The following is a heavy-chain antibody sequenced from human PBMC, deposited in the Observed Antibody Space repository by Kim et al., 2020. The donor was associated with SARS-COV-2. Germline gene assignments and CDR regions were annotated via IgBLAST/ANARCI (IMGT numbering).Heavy chain of an antibody. Sequence: TNYSPTLKSRVTISVDTSKNQFSLKLSSVTAADTAVYYCARSPLWLPFDYWGQGTLVTVSS. D-gene: IGHD3-10*01. V-gene: IGHV4-59*01. J-gene: IGHJ4*02. CDR2: T. CDR3: ARSPLWLPFDY.